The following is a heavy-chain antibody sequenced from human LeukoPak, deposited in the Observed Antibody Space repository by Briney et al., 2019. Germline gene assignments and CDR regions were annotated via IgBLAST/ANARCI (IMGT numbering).Heavy chain of an antibody. Sequence: ASVTVSCTTSGYTFTGYYMHWVRQAPGQGLEWMGWINPNTGGTNYAQKFQGRVTMTSDTSISTAYMELSSLKSDDTSMYYCARAPMIVVVFPPRLDFWGQGTLVTVSS. V-gene: IGHV1-2*02. CDR2: INPNTGGT. CDR3: ARAPMIVVVFPPRLDF. CDR1: GYTFTGYY. J-gene: IGHJ4*02. D-gene: IGHD3-22*01.